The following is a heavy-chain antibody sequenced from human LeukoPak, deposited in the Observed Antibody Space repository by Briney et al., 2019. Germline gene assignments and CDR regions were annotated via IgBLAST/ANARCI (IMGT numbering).Heavy chain of an antibody. CDR3: ARDRSGIYLEGVADY. D-gene: IGHD1-26*01. V-gene: IGHV3-11*01. Sequence: GGSLRLSCAASGFTFSDYYMSWIRQAPGKGLEWVSYISSSGSTIYYADSVKGRFTISRDNAKNSLYLQMNGLRAEDTAVYYCARDRSGIYLEGVADYWGQGTLVTVSS. CDR2: ISSSGSTI. CDR1: GFTFSDYY. J-gene: IGHJ4*02.